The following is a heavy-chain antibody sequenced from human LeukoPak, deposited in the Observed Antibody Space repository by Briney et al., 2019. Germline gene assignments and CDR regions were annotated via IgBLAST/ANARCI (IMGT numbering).Heavy chain of an antibody. Sequence: ASVKVSCKASGYTFTSYYMHWVRQAPGQGLEWMGIINPSGGSTSYAQKFQGGVTMTRDTSTGTVYMELSSLRSEDTAVYYCARGQIVVVPPQLNVDYWGQGTLVTVSS. CDR2: INPSGGST. D-gene: IGHD2-2*01. CDR1: GYTFTSYY. J-gene: IGHJ4*02. V-gene: IGHV1-46*01. CDR3: ARGQIVVVPPQLNVDY.